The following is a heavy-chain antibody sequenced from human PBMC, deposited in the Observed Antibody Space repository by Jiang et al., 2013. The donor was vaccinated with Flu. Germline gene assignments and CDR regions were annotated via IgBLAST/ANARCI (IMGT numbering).Heavy chain of an antibody. CDR2: NK. J-gene: IGHJ4*02. D-gene: IGHD3-22*01. Sequence: NKYYADSVKGRFTISRDNSKNTLYLQMNSLRAEDTAVYYCARGNREGGYYYDSSGYSHSDYWGQGTLGHRLL. V-gene: IGHV3-30-3*01. CDR3: ARGNREGGYYYDSSGYSHSDY.